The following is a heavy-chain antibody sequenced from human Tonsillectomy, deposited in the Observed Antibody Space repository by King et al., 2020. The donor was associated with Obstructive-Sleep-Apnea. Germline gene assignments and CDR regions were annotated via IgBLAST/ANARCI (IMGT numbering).Heavy chain of an antibody. D-gene: IGHD2-2*01. CDR3: ARGIVVVPPTIGGLDY. Sequence: QLVQSGAEVKKPGASAKVSCKASGYTFTGYYLHWVRQAPGQGLEGMGWINPNSVGINYAQKFQGWVTMTRDTSISTAYMELSRLRSDDTAVYYCARGIVVVPPTIGGLDYWGQGTLVTVSS. J-gene: IGHJ4*02. CDR2: INPNSVGI. CDR1: GYTFTGYY. V-gene: IGHV1-2*04.